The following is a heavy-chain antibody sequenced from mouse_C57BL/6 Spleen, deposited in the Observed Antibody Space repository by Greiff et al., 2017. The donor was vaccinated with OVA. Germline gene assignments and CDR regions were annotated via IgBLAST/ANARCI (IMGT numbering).Heavy chain of an antibody. J-gene: IGHJ4*01. CDR3: TTSITTVVATDAMDY. CDR2: IDPENGDT. V-gene: IGHV14-4*01. D-gene: IGHD1-1*01. Sequence: VQLQQSGAELVRPGASVKLSCTASGFNIKDDYMHWVKQGPEQGLEWIGWIDPENGDTEYASKFQGKATITADTSSNTAYLQLSSLTSEDTAVYYCTTSITTVVATDAMDYWGQGTSVTVSS. CDR1: GFNIKDDY.